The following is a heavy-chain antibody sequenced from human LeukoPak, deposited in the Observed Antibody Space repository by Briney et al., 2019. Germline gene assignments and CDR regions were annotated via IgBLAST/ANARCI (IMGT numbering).Heavy chain of an antibody. CDR1: GFTFSGSA. CDR3: TRPPPEYDFLTGNNWFDP. Sequence: GGSLRLSCAASGFTFSGSAMHWVRQASGKGLEWVGRIRSKANSYATAYAASVKGRFTISRDDSKNTAYLQMNSLKTEDTAVYYCTRPPPEYDFLTGNNWFDPWGQGTLVTVSS. D-gene: IGHD3-9*01. J-gene: IGHJ5*02. CDR2: IRSKANSYAT. V-gene: IGHV3-73*01.